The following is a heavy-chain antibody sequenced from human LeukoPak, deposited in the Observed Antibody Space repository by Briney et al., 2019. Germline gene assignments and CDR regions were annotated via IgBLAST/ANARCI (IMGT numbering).Heavy chain of an antibody. D-gene: IGHD4-23*01. CDR2: IKTDGSST. V-gene: IGHV3-74*01. CDR3: AKGTVVRSHYFDY. J-gene: IGHJ4*02. CDR1: GFTFSSYW. Sequence: PGGSLRLSCAASGFTFSSYWMHWVRQAPGKGLVWVSRIKTDGSSTDYADSVKGRFTISRDNAKNTMYLQMNSLRAEDTAVYYCAKGTVVRSHYFDYWGQGTLVTVSS.